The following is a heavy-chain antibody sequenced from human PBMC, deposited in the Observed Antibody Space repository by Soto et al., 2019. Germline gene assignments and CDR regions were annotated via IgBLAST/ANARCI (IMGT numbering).Heavy chain of an antibody. J-gene: IGHJ5*02. V-gene: IGHV1-18*01. CDR1: GYIFTSYD. Sequence: QVQLVQSGAEVKKPWASVKVSFKASGYIFTSYDISWVRKAPGQGLEWMGWINPYNGNTNYAQKLQGRVTMTTDTSTSTAYMELRSLRSDDTAVYYCARDPVGGNWFDPWGQGTLVTVSS. CDR2: INPYNGNT. D-gene: IGHD1-26*01. CDR3: ARDPVGGNWFDP.